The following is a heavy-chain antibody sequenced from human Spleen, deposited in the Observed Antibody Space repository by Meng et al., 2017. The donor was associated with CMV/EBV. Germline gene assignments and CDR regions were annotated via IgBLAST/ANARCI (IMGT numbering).Heavy chain of an antibody. D-gene: IGHD3-10*01. CDR3: AKEITAIGSSLDY. CDR2: IVGTGGST. CDR1: GFTFSTYT. Sequence: GGSLRLSCAASGFTFSTYTINWVRQAPGRGLEWVSTIVGTGGSTYYADSVRGRFTISRDNSKKTLYLQMNSLKAEDTALYYCAKEITAIGSSLDYWGQGLLVTVSS. J-gene: IGHJ4*02. V-gene: IGHV3-23*01.